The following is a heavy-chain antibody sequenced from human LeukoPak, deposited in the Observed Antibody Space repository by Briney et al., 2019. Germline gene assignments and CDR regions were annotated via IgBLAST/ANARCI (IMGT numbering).Heavy chain of an antibody. Sequence: PGGSLRLSCAASGFTFSDYYMSWVRQAPGKGLEWVSAISGSGGSTYYADSVKGRFTISRDNSKNTLYLQMNSLRAEDTAVYYCAKNGRIVVVPVYFDYWGQGTLVTVSS. CDR3: AKNGRIVVVPVYFDY. CDR1: GFTFSDYY. CDR2: ISGSGGST. J-gene: IGHJ4*02. V-gene: IGHV3-23*01. D-gene: IGHD2-2*01.